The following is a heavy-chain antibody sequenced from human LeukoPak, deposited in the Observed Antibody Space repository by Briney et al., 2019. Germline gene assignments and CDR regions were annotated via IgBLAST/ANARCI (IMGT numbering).Heavy chain of an antibody. V-gene: IGHV1-18*01. CDR3: ASSIAAPLYFDY. Sequence: ASVKVSCKASGYTFTSYGISWVRQAPGQGLEWMGWISAYNGNTNYAQKLQGRVTITTDTSTSTAYMELRSLRSDDTAVYYCASSIAAPLYFDYWGQGTLVTVSS. D-gene: IGHD6-13*01. J-gene: IGHJ4*02. CDR1: GYTFTSYG. CDR2: ISAYNGNT.